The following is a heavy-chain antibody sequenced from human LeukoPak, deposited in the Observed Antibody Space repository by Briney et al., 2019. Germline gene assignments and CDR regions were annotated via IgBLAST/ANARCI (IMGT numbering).Heavy chain of an antibody. V-gene: IGHV3-7*01. J-gene: IGHJ4*02. CDR2: IKNDGSER. D-gene: IGHD3-3*01. Sequence: GGSLRLSCAASGFTFSEYFMSWVRQAPGKGLEWVASIKNDGSERYYVDSVRGRYTISRDNTKNSLFLQMSSLRAEDTAVYYCATDRGWRTSGYYLYYFEYWGQGTLVTFSS. CDR1: GFTFSEYF. CDR3: ATDRGWRTSGYYLYYFEY.